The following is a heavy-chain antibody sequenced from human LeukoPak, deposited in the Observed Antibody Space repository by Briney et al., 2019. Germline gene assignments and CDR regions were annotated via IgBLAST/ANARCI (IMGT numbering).Heavy chain of an antibody. V-gene: IGHV1-69*06. D-gene: IGHD7-27*01. CDR1: GGTFSSYA. J-gene: IGHJ6*03. Sequence: ASVKVSCKASGGTFSSYAISWVRQAPGQGLEWMGGIIPIFGTANYAQKFRGRVTITADKSTRTAYMELSSLRSEDTAVYYCARVSGDGYYYYMDVWGKGTTVTVSS. CDR3: ARVSGDGYYYYMDV. CDR2: IIPIFGTA.